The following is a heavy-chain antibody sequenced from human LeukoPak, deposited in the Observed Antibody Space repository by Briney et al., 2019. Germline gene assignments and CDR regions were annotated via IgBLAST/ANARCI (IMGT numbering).Heavy chain of an antibody. CDR3: ARDLGYCSSTSCHSRFDP. V-gene: IGHV1-8*01. D-gene: IGHD2-2*02. Sequence: ASVTVSCKASGYTFTSYDINWVRQAAGQGLEWMGWMNPNSGNTGYAQTFQGRVTMTRNTSISTAYMELSSLRSEDTAVYYCARDLGYCSSTSCHSRFDPWGQGTLVTVSS. CDR1: GYTFTSYD. J-gene: IGHJ5*02. CDR2: MNPNSGNT.